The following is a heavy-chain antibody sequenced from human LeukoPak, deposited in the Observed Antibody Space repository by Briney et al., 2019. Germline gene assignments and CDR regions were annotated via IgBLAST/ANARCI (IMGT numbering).Heavy chain of an antibody. J-gene: IGHJ4*02. CDR3: ARFGGSGWSLDF. CDR1: GFIFSDYY. CDR2: IGSSGTTI. V-gene: IGHV3-11*01. Sequence: GGSLRLSCAASGFIFSDYYMSWIRQAPGKGLEWVSYIGSSGTTIYSADSVKGRFTISRDNAKNSLYLQMNSLRAEDTAVYHCARFGGSGWSLDFWGRGTLVTVSS. D-gene: IGHD6-19*01.